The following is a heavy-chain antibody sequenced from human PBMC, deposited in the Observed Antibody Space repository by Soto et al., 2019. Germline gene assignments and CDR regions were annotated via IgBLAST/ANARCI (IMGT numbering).Heavy chain of an antibody. CDR1: GGSISTYF. CDR2: IYTTGST. J-gene: IGHJ3*02. V-gene: IGHV4-4*07. Sequence: SETLSLTCTVSGGSISTYFWSWIRQPAGGGLEWIGRIYTTGSTNYNPSLKSRVTMSLDTSRNQFSLKLSSVTAADTAVYYCARGAFDIWGQGTMVTVSS. CDR3: ARGAFDI.